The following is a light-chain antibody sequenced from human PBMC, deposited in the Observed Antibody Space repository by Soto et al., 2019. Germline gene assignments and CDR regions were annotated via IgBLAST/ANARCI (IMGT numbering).Light chain of an antibody. CDR2: AAS. CDR1: QSVPSNY. J-gene: IGKJ5*01. CDR3: QQYGSNPSIT. Sequence: IVLTQSPGTLSLSPGERATLSCRASQSVPSNYVAWYKQKPGQAPRLLIYAASSRTTGIPDRFSGSGSGTDFTLTISRLEPEDFAVYYCQQYGSNPSITFGQGTRLAI. V-gene: IGKV3-20*01.